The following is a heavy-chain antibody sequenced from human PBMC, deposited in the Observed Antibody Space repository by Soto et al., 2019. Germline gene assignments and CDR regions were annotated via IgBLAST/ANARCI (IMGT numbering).Heavy chain of an antibody. CDR2: INHSGST. V-gene: IGHV4-34*01. J-gene: IGHJ6*02. CDR1: GGSFSGYY. CDR3: ARVKGEAQRMYYYDSSGYYYPPYYYYGMEV. D-gene: IGHD3-22*01. Sequence: SETLSLTCAVYGGSFSGYYWSWIRQPPGKGLEWIGEINHSGSTNYNPSLKSRVTISVDTSKNQFSLKLSSVTAADTAVYYCARVKGEAQRMYYYDSSGYYYPPYYYYGMEVWGQGTTVTVSS.